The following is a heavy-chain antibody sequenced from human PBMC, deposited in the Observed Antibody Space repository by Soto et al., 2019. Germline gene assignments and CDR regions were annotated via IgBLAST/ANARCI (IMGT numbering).Heavy chain of an antibody. CDR2: IYYSGST. D-gene: IGHD3-22*01. CDR3: ARQFRGYYDSSGYYYYNWFDP. V-gene: IGHV4-59*01. J-gene: IGHJ5*02. CDR1: GGSISSYY. Sequence: PSETLSLTCTGSGGSISSYYWSWIRQPPGKGLEWIGYIYYSGSTNYNPSLKSRVTISVDTSKNQFSLKLSSVTAADTAVYYCARQFRGYYDSSGYYYYNWFDPWGQGTLVTVSS.